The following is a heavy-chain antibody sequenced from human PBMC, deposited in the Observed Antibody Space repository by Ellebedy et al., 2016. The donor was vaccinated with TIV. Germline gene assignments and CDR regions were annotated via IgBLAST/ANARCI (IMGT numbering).Heavy chain of an antibody. D-gene: IGHD5-12*01. Sequence: GESLKISXAASGFTISSYGMHWVRQAPGKGLEWVAVISYDGSNKYYADSVKGRFTISRDNSKNSLYLQMNSLRAEDTAVYYCARDLFSGYAPGHYYYYYGMDVWGQGTTVTVSS. CDR3: ARDLFSGYAPGHYYYYYGMDV. V-gene: IGHV3-30*03. CDR2: ISYDGSNK. CDR1: GFTISSYG. J-gene: IGHJ6*02.